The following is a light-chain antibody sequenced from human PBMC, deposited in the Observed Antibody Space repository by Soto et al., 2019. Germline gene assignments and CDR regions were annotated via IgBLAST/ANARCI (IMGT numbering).Light chain of an antibody. V-gene: IGKV1-5*01. CDR2: DAS. Sequence: DIQMTQSPSTLSASVGDRVTITCRASQSVSSWLAWYQHKPGKAPRLLIYDASSLQSGVPSRFSGGGSGTEFTLTITSLQPDDFATYYCQQYSSYLYTFGQGTELDI. CDR1: QSVSSW. J-gene: IGKJ2*01. CDR3: QQYSSYLYT.